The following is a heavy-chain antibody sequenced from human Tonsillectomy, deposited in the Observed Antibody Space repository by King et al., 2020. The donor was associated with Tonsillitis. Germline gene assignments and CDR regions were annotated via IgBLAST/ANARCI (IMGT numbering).Heavy chain of an antibody. V-gene: IGHV3-30*04. Sequence: VQLVESGGGVVQPGRSLRLSCAASGFTFNNYAIHWVRQAPGKGLEYVAVISYDGSNKYYADSVKGRFTISRVNSKNTLYLQMNSLKTEDTAIYYCARDAELEDDTSGYLDYWGQGILVTVSS. CDR2: ISYDGSNK. D-gene: IGHD3-22*01. J-gene: IGHJ4*02. CDR1: GFTFNNYA. CDR3: ARDAELEDDTSGYLDY.